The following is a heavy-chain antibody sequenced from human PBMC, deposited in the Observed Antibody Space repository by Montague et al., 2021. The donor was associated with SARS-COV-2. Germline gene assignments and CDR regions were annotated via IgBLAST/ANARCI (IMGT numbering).Heavy chain of an antibody. CDR1: GFTLSSYA. V-gene: IGHV3-30*04. CDR3: ARTNSGSYSGAFDV. J-gene: IGHJ3*01. D-gene: IGHD1-26*01. CDR2: ISYDGSNK. Sequence: SLRLSCAASGFTLSSYAMHWVRQAPGKGLEWVAVISYDGSNKYYADSVKGRFTISRDNSKNTLYLQMNSLRVEDTAVYYCARTNSGSYSGAFDVWGQGTMVTVSS.